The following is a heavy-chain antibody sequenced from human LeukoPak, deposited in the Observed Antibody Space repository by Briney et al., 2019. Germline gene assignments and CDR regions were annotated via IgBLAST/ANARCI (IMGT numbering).Heavy chain of an antibody. D-gene: IGHD6-13*01. J-gene: IGHJ5*02. CDR3: ARDIHSSSSIKSWFDP. CDR1: GYTFTSYG. V-gene: IGHV1-18*01. CDR2: ISAYNGNT. Sequence: ASVKVSCKASGYTFTSYGISWVRQAPGQGLEWMGWISAYNGNTNYAQKLQGRVTMTTDTSTSTAYMELRSLRSDDTAVYYCARDIHSSSSIKSWFDPWGQGTLVTVSS.